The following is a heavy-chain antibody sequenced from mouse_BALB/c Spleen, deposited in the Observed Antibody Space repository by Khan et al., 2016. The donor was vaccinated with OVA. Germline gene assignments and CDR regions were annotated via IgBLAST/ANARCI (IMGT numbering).Heavy chain of an antibody. J-gene: IGHJ1*01. CDR3: MRYGNYWYFDV. Sequence: EVQLLETGGGLVQPGGSRGLSCEGSGFNFSGFWMSWVRQTPGKTLEWIGDINSDGSAINYAPSIQDRFTIFRDNDKSTLYLQMSNVRSEDTATYFCMRYGNYWYFDVWGAGTTVTVSS. CDR2: INSDGSAI. CDR1: GFNFSGFW. V-gene: IGHV11-2*02. D-gene: IGHD2-1*01.